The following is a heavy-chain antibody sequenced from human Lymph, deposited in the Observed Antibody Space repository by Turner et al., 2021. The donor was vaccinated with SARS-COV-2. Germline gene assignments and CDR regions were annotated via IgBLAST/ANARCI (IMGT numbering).Heavy chain of an antibody. D-gene: IGHD2-15*01. CDR1: GFTFSSHG. V-gene: IGHV3-33*01. CDR3: AREGDALAGGMDV. Sequence: QVQLVESGRGVVQPGTSRRLSCAASGFTFSSHGMHWVRQAPGKGLEWVAVIWYDGSNKYYADSVKGRFTISRDNSENTVYLQMNSLRAEDTAVYYCAREGDALAGGMDVWGQGTTVTVS. CDR2: IWYDGSNK. J-gene: IGHJ6*02.